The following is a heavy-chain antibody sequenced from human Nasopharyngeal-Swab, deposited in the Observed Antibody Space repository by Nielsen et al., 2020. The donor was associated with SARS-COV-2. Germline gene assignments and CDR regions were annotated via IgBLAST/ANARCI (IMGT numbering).Heavy chain of an antibody. CDR3: AREKRGYGDYASGFDI. Sequence: ASVKVSCKASGYTFTSYAMHWVRQAPGQRLEWMGWINAGNGNTKYSQKFQGRVTITRDTSASTAYMELSSLRSEDTAVNYCAREKRGYGDYASGFDIWGQGTMVTVSS. CDR2: INAGNGNT. V-gene: IGHV1-3*01. J-gene: IGHJ3*02. CDR1: GYTFTSYA. D-gene: IGHD4-17*01.